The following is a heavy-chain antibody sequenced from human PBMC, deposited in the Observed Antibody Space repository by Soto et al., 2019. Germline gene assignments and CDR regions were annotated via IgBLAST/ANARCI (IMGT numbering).Heavy chain of an antibody. V-gene: IGHV3-30-3*01. Sequence: GGSLRLSCAASGFTFSSYAMHWVRQAPGKGLEWVTIISYDGSNKYYADSVKGRFTISRDNSKNTLYLQMNSLRAEDTAVYYCARAGRFWSGSAAPHFDYWGQGTLVTVSS. CDR1: GFTFSSYA. D-gene: IGHD3-3*01. CDR2: ISYDGSNK. J-gene: IGHJ4*02. CDR3: ARAGRFWSGSAAPHFDY.